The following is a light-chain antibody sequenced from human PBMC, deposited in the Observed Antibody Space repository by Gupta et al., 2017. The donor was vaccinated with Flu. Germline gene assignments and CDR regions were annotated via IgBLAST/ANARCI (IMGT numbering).Light chain of an antibody. Sequence: DRVTITCRASQSINDGLAWYQHKPGKVPKLLIYRASNLESGVPSRFSASGSGTEFTLTISDLQPDDFATYYCQQYSSYYTWTFGQGTRVEV. J-gene: IGKJ1*01. V-gene: IGKV1-5*03. CDR3: QQYSSYYTWT. CDR2: RAS. CDR1: QSINDG.